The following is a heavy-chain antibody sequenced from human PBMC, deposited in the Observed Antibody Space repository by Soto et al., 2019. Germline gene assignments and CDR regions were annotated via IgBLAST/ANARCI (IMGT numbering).Heavy chain of an antibody. CDR2: IHYSGTT. CDR1: GTSISSYY. V-gene: IGHV4-59*01. CDR3: ASFSNHLRYFV. Sequence: SETLSLTCTVSGTSISSYYWSWIRQPPGKGLEWIANIHYSGTTNYNPSLASRVTLSVDTSKNQFSLKMTSVTAEDTAVYYCASFSNHLRYFVWGQGTLVTVSS. D-gene: IGHD3-9*01. J-gene: IGHJ4*02.